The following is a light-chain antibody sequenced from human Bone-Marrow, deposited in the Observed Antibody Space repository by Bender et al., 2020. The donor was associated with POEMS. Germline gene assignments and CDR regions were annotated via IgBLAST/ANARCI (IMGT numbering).Light chain of an antibody. Sequence: VLTQPPSVSVAPGETARITCGGNGIGTKRVHWYQHLPGTAPKLLIYGYNNRPSGVPDRFSGSKSGTSASLAITGLQAEDEGDYYCQSYDNSLGGWVFGGGTKLTVL. J-gene: IGLJ3*02. CDR3: QSYDNSLGGWV. V-gene: IGLV1-40*01. CDR2: GYN. CDR1: GIGTKR.